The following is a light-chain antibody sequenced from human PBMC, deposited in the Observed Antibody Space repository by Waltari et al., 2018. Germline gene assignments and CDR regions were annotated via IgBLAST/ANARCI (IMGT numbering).Light chain of an antibody. CDR1: QSFTRY. CDR2: DAS. CDR3: QHYGSLPVT. V-gene: IGKV3-20*01. J-gene: IGKJ1*01. Sequence: IALTQSPGTLSSSQGDRATFSCRASQSFTRYLAWYQHKPGQAPRLLIYDASTRAAGIADRFSGSGSGTDFSLTISRLEPEDFAVYYCQHYGSLPVTFGQGTKVEIK.